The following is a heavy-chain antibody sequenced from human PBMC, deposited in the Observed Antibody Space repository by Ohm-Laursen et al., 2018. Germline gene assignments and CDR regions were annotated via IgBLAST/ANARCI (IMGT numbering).Heavy chain of an antibody. V-gene: IGHV1-2*02. CDR2: INPQNGDA. Sequence: EASVKVSCKASGYTFTDYYMHWLRLAPGQGFEWMGWINPQNGDAHYIQKFQGRVTMTRDTSISTFYMEVISLRSDDAAVYYCARVTPYNDGNFQDYWGQGTLVSVSS. CDR3: ARVTPYNDGNFQDY. CDR1: GYTFTDYY. J-gene: IGHJ4*02. D-gene: IGHD5-18*01.